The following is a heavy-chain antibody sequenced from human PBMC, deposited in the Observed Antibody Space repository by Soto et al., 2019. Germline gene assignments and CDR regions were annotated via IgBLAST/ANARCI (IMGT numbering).Heavy chain of an antibody. CDR2: IIPMFGIV. Sequence: QVQLVQSGAEVKKPGSSVKVSCKASGGTSSSYTISWVLQAPGQGLEWMGRIIPMFGIVKYSQKFQGRVTITADRSSKTAYMELSSLRSEDTAVYYCARGTPVPTYFFDHWGQGSLLTVSS. D-gene: IGHD4-17*01. J-gene: IGHJ4*02. CDR1: GGTSSSYT. CDR3: ARGTPVPTYFFDH. V-gene: IGHV1-69*02.